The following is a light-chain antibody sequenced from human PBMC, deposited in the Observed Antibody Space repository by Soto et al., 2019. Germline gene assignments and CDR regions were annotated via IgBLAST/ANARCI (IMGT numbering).Light chain of an antibody. Sequence: QSVLTQPPSVSAAPGQKVTISCSGSSSNIGNNYVFWYQQLPGTAPKLLIYDNDKRPSGIPDRFSGSKSGTSATLGITGLQTGDEADYYCATWDRSLSVGVFVGGTKLTVL. J-gene: IGLJ2*01. CDR3: ATWDRSLSVGV. V-gene: IGLV1-51*01. CDR1: SSNIGNNY. CDR2: DND.